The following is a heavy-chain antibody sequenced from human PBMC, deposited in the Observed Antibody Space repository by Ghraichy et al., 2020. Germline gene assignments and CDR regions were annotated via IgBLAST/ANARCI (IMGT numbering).Heavy chain of an antibody. CDR1: GGSISSYY. CDR2: IYYSGST. V-gene: IGHV4-59*01. Sequence: SETLSLTCTVSGGSISSYYWSWIRQPPGKGLEWIGYIYYSGSTNYNPSLKSRVTISVDTSKNQFSLKLSSVTAADTAVYYCARGAHPGYYDFWSGYSPRPFDYWGQGTLVTVSS. J-gene: IGHJ4*02. D-gene: IGHD3-3*01. CDR3: ARGAHPGYYDFWSGYSPRPFDY.